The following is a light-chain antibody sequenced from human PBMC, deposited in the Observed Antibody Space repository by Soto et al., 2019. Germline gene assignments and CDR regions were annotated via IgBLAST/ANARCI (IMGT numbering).Light chain of an antibody. V-gene: IGKV3-15*01. CDR2: GAS. Sequence: EIVMTQSPATLSVSPWERATLSCRASQSVSSNLAWYQHKPGQAPRLLIYGASTRATGIPARFSGSGSGTEFTLTISSLQYEDFAVYYCQQYNNWPLTFGPGTKVDIK. CDR1: QSVSSN. CDR3: QQYNNWPLT. J-gene: IGKJ3*01.